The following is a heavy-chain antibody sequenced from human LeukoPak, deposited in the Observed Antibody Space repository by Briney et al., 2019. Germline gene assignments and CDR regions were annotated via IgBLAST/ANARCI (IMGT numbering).Heavy chain of an antibody. CDR1: GYTFTGYY. D-gene: IGHD6-13*01. Sequence: GSSVTVSCQASGYTFTGYYMHWVRPAPGQGLEWMGWINPDSGGTNYAQKFQGRVTMTRDTSIYTAYMELSRLRSDDTAVYYCAREIAAAGPFDYWGQGTLVTVSS. CDR2: INPDSGGT. CDR3: AREIAAAGPFDY. V-gene: IGHV1-2*02. J-gene: IGHJ4*02.